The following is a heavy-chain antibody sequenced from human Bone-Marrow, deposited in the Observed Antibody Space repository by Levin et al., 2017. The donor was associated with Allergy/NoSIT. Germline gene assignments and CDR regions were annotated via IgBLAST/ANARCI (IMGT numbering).Heavy chain of an antibody. J-gene: IGHJ4*02. V-gene: IGHV3-49*04. D-gene: IGHD2-21*02. CDR2: IRSEAYGGTT. CDR1: GFRFGDYA. CDR3: TRGCGGDCLVLDY. Sequence: GESLKISCTAYGFRFGDYAMSWVRQAPGKGLEWVGFIRSEAYGGTTDYAASVKGRFTISREDSKSIAYVQMNSLKTEDTAVYYCTRGCGGDCLVLDYWGQGTLVTVSS.